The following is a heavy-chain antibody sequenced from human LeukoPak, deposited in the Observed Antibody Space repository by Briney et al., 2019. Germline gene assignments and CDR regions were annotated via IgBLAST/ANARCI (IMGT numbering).Heavy chain of an antibody. D-gene: IGHD1-14*01. CDR3: ATTQGNYYDRNHAFDI. Sequence: GGSLRLSCAASGFTFSSYAMHWVRQAPGKGLEWVAVISYDGSNKYYADSVKGRFTISRDNSKNTLYLQMNSLRAEDTAVYYCATTQGNYYDRNHAFDIWGQGTMVTVSS. CDR2: ISYDGSNK. CDR1: GFTFSSYA. J-gene: IGHJ3*02. V-gene: IGHV3-30*04.